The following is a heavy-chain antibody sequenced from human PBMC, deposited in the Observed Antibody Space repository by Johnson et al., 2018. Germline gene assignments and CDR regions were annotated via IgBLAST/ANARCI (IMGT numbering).Heavy chain of an antibody. D-gene: IGHD5-24*01. V-gene: IGHV3-23*04. J-gene: IGHJ6*03. CDR1: GFTFSSYG. CDR2: ISGNGGRT. Sequence: VQLVQSGGGVVQPGRSLRLSCAASGFTFSSYGMHWVRQAPGKGLDWVSGISGNGGRTYYADSVKGRVTISRDNSEKTLYLQMNSLRAEDTAVYYCARDHLQYYYYYMDVWGKGTPVTVSS. CDR3: ARDHLQYYYYYMDV.